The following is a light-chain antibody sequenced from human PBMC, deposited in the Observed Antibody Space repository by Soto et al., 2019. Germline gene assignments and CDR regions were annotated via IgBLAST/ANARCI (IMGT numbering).Light chain of an antibody. CDR1: SSDLGSHNL. Sequence: QSVLTQPASVSGSPGQSITISCTGTSSDLGSHNLVSWYQQHPGKVPKLILYEVTKRPSGVSNRFSGSKSGNTASLTISGLQPEDEAPYYCCSCADTGTYVPGSGTKVNVL. V-gene: IGLV2-23*02. J-gene: IGLJ1*01. CDR3: CSCADTGTYV. CDR2: EVT.